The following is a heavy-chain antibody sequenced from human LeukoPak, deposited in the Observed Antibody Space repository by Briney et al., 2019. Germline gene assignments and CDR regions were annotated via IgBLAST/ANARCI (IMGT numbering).Heavy chain of an antibody. CDR3: ARGVDTMVRGVSYYFDY. D-gene: IGHD3-10*01. V-gene: IGHV3-21*01. Sequence: GGSLRLSCAASGFTFSSYSMSWVRQAPGKGLEWVSSISSSSSYIYYADSVKGRFTISRDNAKNSLYLQMNSLRAEDTAVYYCARGVDTMVRGVSYYFDYWGQGTLVTVSS. CDR2: ISSSSSYI. J-gene: IGHJ4*02. CDR1: GFTFSSYS.